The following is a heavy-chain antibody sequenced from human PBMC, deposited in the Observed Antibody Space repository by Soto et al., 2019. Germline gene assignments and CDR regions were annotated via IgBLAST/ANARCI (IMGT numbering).Heavy chain of an antibody. V-gene: IGHV3-9*01. CDR1: GFTFDDYA. D-gene: IGHD7-27*01. J-gene: IGHJ4*02. CDR2: ISWNSGSI. CDR3: AKDISKGELGIFDY. Sequence: RLSGAASGFTFDDYAMHWVRQAPGKGLELVSGISWNSGSIGYADSVKGRFTISRDNAKNSLYLQMNSLRAEDTALYYCAKDISKGELGIFDYWRQGTLVTVSS.